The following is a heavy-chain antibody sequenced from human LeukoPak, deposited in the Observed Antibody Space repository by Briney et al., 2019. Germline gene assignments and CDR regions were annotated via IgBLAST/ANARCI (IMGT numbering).Heavy chain of an antibody. Sequence: PGGSLRLSCAASGFTFSSYWTTWVRQAPGKGLEWVSYISSSGSTIYYADSVKGRFTISRDNAKNSLYLQMNSLRAEDTAVYYCARGVSRAGRTVGYWGQGTLVTVSS. CDR1: GFTFSSYW. CDR3: ARGVSRAGRTVGY. CDR2: ISSSGSTI. V-gene: IGHV3-48*04. D-gene: IGHD4-17*01. J-gene: IGHJ4*02.